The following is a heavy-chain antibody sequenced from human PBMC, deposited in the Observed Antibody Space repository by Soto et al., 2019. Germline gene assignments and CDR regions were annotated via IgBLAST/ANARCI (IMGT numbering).Heavy chain of an antibody. CDR1: GLTFSDYY. D-gene: IGHD1-1*01. V-gene: IGHV3-11*06. J-gene: IGHJ4*02. CDR3: AREKRRSKLQLAPCDY. Sequence: QVHLVQSGGGLVKPGGSLRLSCAASGLTFSDYYMSWIRQAPGKGLEWIAYITSSGSYTNYADSVKGRFTISRDNAKNSLYLQMNSLTAEDTAVYFCAREKRRSKLQLAPCDYWGQGTLVTVSS. CDR2: ITSSGSYT.